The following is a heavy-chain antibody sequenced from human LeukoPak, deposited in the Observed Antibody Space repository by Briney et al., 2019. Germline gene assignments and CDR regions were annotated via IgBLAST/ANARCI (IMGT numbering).Heavy chain of an antibody. Sequence: SETLSLTCAVYGGSFSGYYWSWIRQPPGKGLEWIGEINHSGSTNYNPSLKSRVTISVDTSKNQFSLKLSSVTAADTAVYYCARIYGDYITYWGQGTLLTVSS. CDR2: INHSGST. D-gene: IGHD4-17*01. J-gene: IGHJ4*02. CDR3: ARIYGDYITY. V-gene: IGHV4-34*01. CDR1: GGSFSGYY.